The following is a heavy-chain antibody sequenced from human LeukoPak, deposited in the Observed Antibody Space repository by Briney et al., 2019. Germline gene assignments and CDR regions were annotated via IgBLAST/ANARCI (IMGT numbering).Heavy chain of an antibody. CDR3: AKGPQVGSGYHPDF. CDR2: ITGSYDRT. V-gene: IGHV3-23*01. CDR1: GFTFSGAA. Sequence: GGSLRLSCAASGFTFSGAAMTWVRQAPGKGLEWVSTITGSYDRTYYADSVKGRFTIPRDYSKNTLRLQMSSLRVEDTAIYYCAKGPQVGSGYHPDFWGQGTLVTVSS. D-gene: IGHD3-22*01. J-gene: IGHJ4*02.